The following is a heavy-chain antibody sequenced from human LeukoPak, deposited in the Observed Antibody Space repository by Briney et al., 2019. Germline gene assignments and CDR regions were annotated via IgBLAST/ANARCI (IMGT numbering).Heavy chain of an antibody. V-gene: IGHV3-30*02. D-gene: IGHD5-24*01. CDR3: AKDKIEMATYYFGY. CDR1: GFTFSSYG. J-gene: IGHJ4*02. CDR2: IRYDGSNK. Sequence: GGSLRLSCAASGFTFSSYGMHWVRQAPGKGLEWVAFIRYDGSNKYYADSVKGRFTISRDNSKNTLYLQMNSLRAEDTAVYYCAKDKIEMATYYFGYWGQGTLVTVSS.